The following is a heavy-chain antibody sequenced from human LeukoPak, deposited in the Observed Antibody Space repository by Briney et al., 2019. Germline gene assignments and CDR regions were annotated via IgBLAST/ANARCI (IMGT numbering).Heavy chain of an antibody. CDR1: GYTFTGYY. CDR2: INPNSGGT. Sequence: ASVKVSCKASGYTFTGYYMHWVRQAPGRGLEWMGWINPNSGGTNYAQKFQGRVTMTRDTSISTAYMELSRLRSDDTAVYYCARDIGRTRDNAFDIWGQGTMVTVSS. V-gene: IGHV1-2*02. J-gene: IGHJ3*02. D-gene: IGHD2-2*01. CDR3: ARDIGRTRDNAFDI.